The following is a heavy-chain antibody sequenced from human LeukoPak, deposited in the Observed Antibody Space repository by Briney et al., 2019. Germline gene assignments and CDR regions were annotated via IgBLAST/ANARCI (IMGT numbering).Heavy chain of an antibody. CDR2: IRYDGSNK. J-gene: IGHJ6*02. D-gene: IGHD1-26*01. CDR1: GFTFSSYG. CDR3: AKVSGTYFHYYYAMDV. Sequence: GGSLRLSCAASGFTFSSYGMHWVRQAPGKGLEWVAFIRYDGSNKYYADSVKGRFTISRDNSKNTLYLQMNSLRAEDTAVYYCAKVSGTYFHYYYAMDVWGQGTTVTVSS. V-gene: IGHV3-30*02.